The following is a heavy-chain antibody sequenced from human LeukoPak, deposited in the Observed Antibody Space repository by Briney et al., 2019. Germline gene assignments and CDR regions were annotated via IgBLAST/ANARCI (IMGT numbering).Heavy chain of an antibody. V-gene: IGHV3-7*01. D-gene: IGHD3-3*01. CDR1: GFIFNSYW. CDR2: IKQDGSEK. Sequence: PGGSLRLSCAATGFIFNSYWMNWVRQAPGKGLEWVANIKQDGSEKYYVDSVKGRFTISRDNAKNSLYLQMNSLRAEDTAVYYCARPFCSRDAFDIWGQGTMVTVSS. CDR3: ARPFCSRDAFDI. J-gene: IGHJ3*02.